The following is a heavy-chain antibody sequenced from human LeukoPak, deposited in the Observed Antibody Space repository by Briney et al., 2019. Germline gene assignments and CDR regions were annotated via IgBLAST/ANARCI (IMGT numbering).Heavy chain of an antibody. CDR2: IRSKAYGGTT. V-gene: IGHV3-49*04. Sequence: GGSLRLSCTASGFTFGDYAMSWVRQAPGKGPEWVGFIRSKAYGGTTEYAASVKGRFTISRDDSKSIAYLQMNSLRAEDTAVYYCARVSPNTVTTLQYFDYWGQGTLVTVSS. CDR3: ARVSPNTVTTLQYFDY. CDR1: GFTFGDYA. D-gene: IGHD4-17*01. J-gene: IGHJ4*02.